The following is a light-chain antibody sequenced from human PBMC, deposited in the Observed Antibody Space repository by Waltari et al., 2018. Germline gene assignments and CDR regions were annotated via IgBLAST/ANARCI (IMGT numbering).Light chain of an antibody. CDR2: DVN. CDR3: SSFTTSRAQGL. J-gene: IGLJ2*01. V-gene: IGLV2-14*03. Sequence: QSALTQPASVSGSPGQSITISCTGTSSDVGGYFYVSWFQHHPGKAPQLMIYDVNARPYGVSNRFSGSKSGNTASLTISGLQAEDEADYFCSSFTTSRAQGLFGGGTKLTVL. CDR1: SSDVGGYFY.